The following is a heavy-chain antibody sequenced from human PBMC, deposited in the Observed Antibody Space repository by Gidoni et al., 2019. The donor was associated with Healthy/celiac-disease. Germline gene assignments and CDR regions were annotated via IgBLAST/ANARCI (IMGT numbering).Heavy chain of an antibody. CDR1: GFTFSGPA. J-gene: IGHJ4*02. V-gene: IGHV3-73*01. CDR3: TSSLGGYSGYDPDY. CDR2: IRSKANSYAT. D-gene: IGHD5-12*01. Sequence: EVQLVESGGGLVKPGGSLKLSCAASGFTFSGPAMHWVRQASGKGLEWVGRIRSKANSYATAYAASVKGRFTISRDDSKNTAYLQMNSLKTEDTAVYYCTSSLGGYSGYDPDYWGQGTLVTVSS.